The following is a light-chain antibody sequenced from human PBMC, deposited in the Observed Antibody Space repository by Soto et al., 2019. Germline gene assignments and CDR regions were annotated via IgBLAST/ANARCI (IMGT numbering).Light chain of an antibody. J-gene: IGKJ5*01. CDR3: QQYGSSPVT. CDR1: QSVSSSY. Sequence: EIVLTQSPGTLSLSPGERATLSCRASQSVSSSYLAWYQQKPGQAPRLLIYGASSRATGIPDRFSGSGSGTDFTLTISRLEPDDFAVDYCQQYGSSPVTFGQGTRLEIK. V-gene: IGKV3-20*01. CDR2: GAS.